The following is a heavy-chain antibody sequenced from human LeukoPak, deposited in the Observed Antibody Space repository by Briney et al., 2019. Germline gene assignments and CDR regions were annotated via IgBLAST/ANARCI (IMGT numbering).Heavy chain of an antibody. CDR1: GDSISSNSYY. CDR2: IYYSGST. Sequence: SETLSLTCTVSGDSISSNSYYSGWIRQPPGKGLEWIGSIYYSGSTYYNPSLKSRVTISVDTSKNQFFLKLSSVTAADTAVYYCARLLWFGETYNWFDPWGQGTLVTVSS. J-gene: IGHJ5*02. D-gene: IGHD3-10*01. CDR3: ARLLWFGETYNWFDP. V-gene: IGHV4-39*01.